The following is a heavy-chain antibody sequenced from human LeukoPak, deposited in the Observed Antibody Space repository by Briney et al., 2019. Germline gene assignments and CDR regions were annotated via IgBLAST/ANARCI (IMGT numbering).Heavy chain of an antibody. CDR3: AGDIGGIVGAPLDY. CDR2: INPNSGGT. J-gene: IGHJ4*02. Sequence: ASVKVSCKASGYTFTGYYMHWVRQAPGQGFEWMGWINPNSGGTNYAQKFQGRVTMTRDTSISTAYMELSRLRSDDTAVYYCAGDIGGIVGAPLDYWGQGTLVTVSS. D-gene: IGHD1-26*01. V-gene: IGHV1-2*02. CDR1: GYTFTGYY.